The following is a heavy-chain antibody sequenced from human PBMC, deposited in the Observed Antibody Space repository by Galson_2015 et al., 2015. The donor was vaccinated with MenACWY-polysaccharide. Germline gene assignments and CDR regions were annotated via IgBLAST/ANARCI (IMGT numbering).Heavy chain of an antibody. V-gene: IGHV2-5*02. J-gene: IGHJ3*02. CDR2: IYWDDDK. D-gene: IGHD1-14*01. CDR3: AHRQWVYNTFDI. CDR1: GFSLSTSGVG. Sequence: PALVKPTQTLTLTCTFSGFSLSTSGVGVGWIRQPPGKALECLALIYWDDDKRYSPSLKSRLTITKDTSNNQVVLTMTNMDPVDTASYYCAHRQWVYNTFDIWGQGTMVTVSS.